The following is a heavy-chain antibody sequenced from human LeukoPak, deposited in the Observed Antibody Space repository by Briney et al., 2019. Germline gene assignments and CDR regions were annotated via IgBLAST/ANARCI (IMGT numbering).Heavy chain of an antibody. V-gene: IGHV7-4-1*02. CDR3: ARLGMVRGVLTLDY. D-gene: IGHD3-10*01. Sequence: ASVKVSCKASGYTFTDYSMDWVRQAPGQGLEWMGRINTNTGNPTYAQGFTGRFVFSLDTSVSTAYLQISSLKAADTAVYYCARLGMVRGVLTLDYWGQGTLVTVSS. CDR1: GYTFTDYS. CDR2: INTNTGNP. J-gene: IGHJ4*02.